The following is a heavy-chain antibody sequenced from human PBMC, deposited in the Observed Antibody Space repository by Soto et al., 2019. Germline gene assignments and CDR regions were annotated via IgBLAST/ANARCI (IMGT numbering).Heavy chain of an antibody. CDR1: GYSFTSYW. CDR2: IYPGDSDT. Sequence: PGESLKISCKGSGYSFTSYWIGWVRQMPGKGLEWMGIIYPGDSDTRYSPSFQGQVTISADKSISTAYLQWSSLKASDTAMYYCARHYYGSGSSDPITDYYYYYMDVWGKGTTVTVSS. V-gene: IGHV5-51*01. J-gene: IGHJ6*03. D-gene: IGHD3-10*01. CDR3: ARHYYGSGSSDPITDYYYYYMDV.